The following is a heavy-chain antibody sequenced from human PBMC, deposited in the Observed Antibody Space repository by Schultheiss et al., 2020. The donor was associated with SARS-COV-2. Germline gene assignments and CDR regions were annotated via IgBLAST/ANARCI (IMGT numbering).Heavy chain of an antibody. D-gene: IGHD2-2*01. J-gene: IGHJ6*03. CDR2: IYWNDDK. V-gene: IGHV2-5*01. Sequence: SGPTLVKPTQTLTLTCTFSGFSLSTSGVGVGWIRQPPGKALEWLALIYWNDDKRYSPSLKSRLTITKDTSRNQVVLTMTNVDPVDTATYYCARVAVDCSSTSCYIGYYYYYMDVWGKGTTVTVSS. CDR1: GFSLSTSGVG. CDR3: ARVAVDCSSTSCYIGYYYYYMDV.